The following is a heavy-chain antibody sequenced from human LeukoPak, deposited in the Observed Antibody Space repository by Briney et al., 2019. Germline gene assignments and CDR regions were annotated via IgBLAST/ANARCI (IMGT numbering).Heavy chain of an antibody. CDR3: AREVSTKAAVGTLFSHHFDT. J-gene: IGHJ5*02. CDR1: GASIRTDNCY. Sequence: SETLSLTCSVFGASIRTDNCYWAWIRQSPGKGLEWIGSVFYSGITYNNPSLKRRVTVSVDTSKNQFSLKLTSVTAADTAVYYCAREVSTKAAVGTLFSHHFDTWGQGTLVTVSS. CDR2: VFYSGIT. V-gene: IGHV4-39*07. D-gene: IGHD6-13*01.